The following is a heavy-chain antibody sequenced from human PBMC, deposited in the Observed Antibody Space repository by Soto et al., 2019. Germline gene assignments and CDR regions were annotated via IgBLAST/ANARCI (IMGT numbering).Heavy chain of an antibody. CDR1: GFTFSTYT. CDR2: TNGRGNYI. Sequence: LRLSCASSGFTFSTYTMNWVRQAPGKGLEWVSSTNGRGNYIYYAESVKGRFTISRDNAKNSLYLQMDRLRAEDTALYYCVREDGKVGTNSAFDYWGRGALVTVSS. D-gene: IGHD1-26*01. CDR3: VREDGKVGTNSAFDY. J-gene: IGHJ4*02. V-gene: IGHV3-21*01.